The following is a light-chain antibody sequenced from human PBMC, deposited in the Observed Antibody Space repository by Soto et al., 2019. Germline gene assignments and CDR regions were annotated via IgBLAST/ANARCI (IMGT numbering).Light chain of an antibody. J-gene: IGKJ1*01. CDR3: QYYKEYST. CDR1: QTISSW. V-gene: IGKV1-5*03. Sequence: DIQMTQSPSTLSASVGDRVTITCRASQTISSWWAWYQQKPGKAPKLLIYEASSSEVGVPPRFSGSGFGTEFTLTISRLQPDDFAAYYCQYYKEYSTFGQGTRLEIK. CDR2: EAS.